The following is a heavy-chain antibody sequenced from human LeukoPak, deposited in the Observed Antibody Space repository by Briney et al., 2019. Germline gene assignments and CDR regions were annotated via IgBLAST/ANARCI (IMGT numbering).Heavy chain of an antibody. CDR3: AKDQVVITTTGSWFDP. D-gene: IGHD3-22*01. V-gene: IGHV3-23*01. Sequence: GGSLRLSCEVSGFTFSSYAINWVRQAPGKGLEWVSSISGSSGSTFYADSVKGRFTISRDNSKNTLYLQMNRLRAEDTAVYYCAKDQVVITTTGSWFDPWGQGTLVTVSS. CDR2: ISGSSGST. CDR1: GFTFSSYA. J-gene: IGHJ5*02.